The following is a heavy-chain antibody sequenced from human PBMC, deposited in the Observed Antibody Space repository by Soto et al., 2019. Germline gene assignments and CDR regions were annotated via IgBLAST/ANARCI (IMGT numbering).Heavy chain of an antibody. CDR2: ISCSGGST. D-gene: IGHD2-15*01. Sequence: WGTLTLSCAASGFSFSSYDRSWVRQPPGKGLEWVSAISCSGGSTYYAASMKGRFTISRANSKNTLYMQMNRLRAEATAEYYFAKALGYCSGGSCYSDFHMGYWGQGTLVTVSS. CDR1: GFSFSSYD. CDR3: AKALGYCSGGSCYSDFHMGY. V-gene: IGHV3-23*01. J-gene: IGHJ4*01.